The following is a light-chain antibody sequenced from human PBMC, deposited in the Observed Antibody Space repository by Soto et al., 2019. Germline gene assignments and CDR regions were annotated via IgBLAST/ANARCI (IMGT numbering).Light chain of an antibody. CDR3: LQDYNFPLT. V-gene: IGKV1-6*01. CDR2: ASS. Sequence: AIQMTQSPASLFASVGDRVTITCRASQGIRNDLGWYQQKAGQAPKLLIYASSTLESGVPSRFSGSGSGTDFTLTISSLQPEDFATYYCLQDYNFPLTFGGGTKVDIK. CDR1: QGIRND. J-gene: IGKJ4*01.